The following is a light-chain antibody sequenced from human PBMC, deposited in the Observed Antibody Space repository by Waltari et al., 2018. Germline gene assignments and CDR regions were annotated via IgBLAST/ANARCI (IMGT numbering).Light chain of an antibody. Sequence: QSALTQPASVSGSPGQSITISCTGTSSDVGGYHLVSWYQHHPGRAPQLMVYEGTKRPSGVSNRFSGSKSGNTASLTISGLQAEDEADYYCCSYAGSNTFVFGIGTKVTVI. CDR3: CSYAGSNTFV. J-gene: IGLJ1*01. CDR1: SSDVGGYHL. V-gene: IGLV2-23*01. CDR2: EGT.